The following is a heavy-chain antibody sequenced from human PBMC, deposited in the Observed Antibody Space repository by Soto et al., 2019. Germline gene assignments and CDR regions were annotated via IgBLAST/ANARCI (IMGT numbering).Heavy chain of an antibody. CDR3: ARHSSSWYSPFDY. Sequence: SETLSLTCTVSCGSISSYYWSWIRQPPGKGLKRIGYTYYSESTNYNPSLKSRVTISVDTSKNQFSLKLSSVTAAYTAVYYCARHSSSWYSPFDYWGQGTLVTVSS. CDR2: TYYSEST. D-gene: IGHD6-13*01. V-gene: IGHV4-59*08. J-gene: IGHJ4*02. CDR1: CGSISSYY.